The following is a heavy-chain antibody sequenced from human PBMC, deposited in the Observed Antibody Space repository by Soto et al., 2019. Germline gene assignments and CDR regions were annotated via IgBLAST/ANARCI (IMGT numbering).Heavy chain of an antibody. CDR2: VSTYNGDT. J-gene: IGHJ4*02. D-gene: IGHD1-1*01. V-gene: IGHV1-18*04. CDR3: ARDVVPTYDF. Sequence: QVQLVQSGPEVRKPGASVRVSCKAYGYSFSTYNLFWVRQAPGQGLQWMGWVSTYNGDTTYAQKFQGRGFMTTDTSTRTAYMELRGLTSDDTAVYYCARDVVPTYDFWGQGTLVTVSS. CDR1: GYSFSTYN.